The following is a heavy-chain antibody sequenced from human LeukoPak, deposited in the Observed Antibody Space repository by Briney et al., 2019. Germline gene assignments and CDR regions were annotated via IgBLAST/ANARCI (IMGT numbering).Heavy chain of an antibody. CDR2: IIPIFGTA. CDR3: AKDVPKGYYFDY. CDR1: GGTFSSYA. J-gene: IGHJ4*02. V-gene: IGHV1-69*05. D-gene: IGHD2-2*01. Sequence: SVKVSCKASGGTFSSYAISWVRQAPGQGLEWMGGIIPIFGTANYAQKFQGRVTITTDESTSTAYMELSSLRSEDTAVYYCAKDVPKGYYFDYWGQGTLVTVSS.